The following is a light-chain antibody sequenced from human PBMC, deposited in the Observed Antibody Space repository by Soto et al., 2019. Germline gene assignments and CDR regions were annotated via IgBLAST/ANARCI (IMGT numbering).Light chain of an antibody. Sequence: QSALSQPASVSGSPGQSIAISCTGTSSDVGSYNLVSWYQQHPGKAPKLMIYDAFRRPSGVSDRFSGSRSGNTASLTISGLQSEDEADYYCCAYAGSNTYVFGTGTKVTV. CDR1: SSDVGSYNL. V-gene: IGLV2-23*01. CDR2: DAF. J-gene: IGLJ1*01. CDR3: CAYAGSNTYV.